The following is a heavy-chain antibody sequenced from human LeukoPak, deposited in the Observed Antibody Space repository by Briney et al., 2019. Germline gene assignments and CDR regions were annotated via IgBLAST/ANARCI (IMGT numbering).Heavy chain of an antibody. CDR2: LIPVFGAA. CDR1: GGTLRTYA. Sequence: SVKVSCKASGGTLRTYAISWVRQAPGQGLEWMGRLIPVFGAATYARKFQGRVTITTDKSADTAYMEMSSLRSEDTAVYYCARDLTTEQPNWLDPWGQGTLVTVSS. CDR3: ARDLTTEQPNWLDP. J-gene: IGHJ5*02. D-gene: IGHD4-17*01. V-gene: IGHV1-69*05.